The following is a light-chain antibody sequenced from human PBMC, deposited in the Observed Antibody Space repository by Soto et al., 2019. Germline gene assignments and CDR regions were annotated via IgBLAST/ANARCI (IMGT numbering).Light chain of an antibody. V-gene: IGLV2-14*03. CDR3: SSYTRRSTYV. J-gene: IGLJ1*01. Sequence: QSVLTQPASVSGSPGQSITIPCSGTSSDVGSYNVVSWYQQHPGKAPKLVIYDVRNRPSGVSPRFSGAKSGNTASLTIAGLQAEDEADYYCSSYTRRSTYVFGTGTKVTVL. CDR1: SSDVGSYNV. CDR2: DVR.